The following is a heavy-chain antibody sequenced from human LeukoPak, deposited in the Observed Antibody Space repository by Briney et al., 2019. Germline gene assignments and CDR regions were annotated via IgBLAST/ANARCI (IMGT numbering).Heavy chain of an antibody. CDR2: TYYRSKWYN. D-gene: IGHD2-2*01. CDR3: ARVKDIVVVPAAATEFDY. Sequence: TLSXTCXISGDSVSSNSAAWSWIRQSPSRGLEWLGRTYYRSKWYNDYAVSVKSRIVINPDTSKNQFSLQLNSVTPEDTAVYYCARVKDIVVVPAAATEFDYWGQGTLVTVSS. J-gene: IGHJ4*02. CDR1: GDSVSSNSAA. V-gene: IGHV6-1*01.